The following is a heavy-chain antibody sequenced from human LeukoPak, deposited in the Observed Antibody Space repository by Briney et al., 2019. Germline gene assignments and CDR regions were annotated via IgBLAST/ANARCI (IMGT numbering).Heavy chain of an antibody. CDR3: AKDLTLYGDFPYFDY. Sequence: GGSLRLSCVASGFTFNNYAMCWVRQAPGKGLEWVSAIIRSGGTYYADSVEGRFTISRDNSKNTLYLEMNSLRAEDTAAYYCAKDLTLYGDFPYFDYWGRGTLVTVSS. V-gene: IGHV3-23*01. CDR1: GFTFNNYA. J-gene: IGHJ4*02. CDR2: IIRSGGT. D-gene: IGHD2-21*01.